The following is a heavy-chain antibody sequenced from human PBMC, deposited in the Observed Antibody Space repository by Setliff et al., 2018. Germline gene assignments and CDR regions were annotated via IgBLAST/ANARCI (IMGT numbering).Heavy chain of an antibody. CDR2: INYSGST. CDR3: ASRATYYNFWSGYYLY. D-gene: IGHD3-3*01. CDR1: GGSISSSSYY. J-gene: IGHJ4*02. V-gene: IGHV4-39*07. Sequence: SETLSLTCTVSGGSISSSSYYWGWIRQPPGKGLEWIGSINYSGSTYYNPSLKSRVTISVETSKNQFSLKLSSVTAADTAVYYCASRATYYNFWSGYYLYWGQGTLVTVSS.